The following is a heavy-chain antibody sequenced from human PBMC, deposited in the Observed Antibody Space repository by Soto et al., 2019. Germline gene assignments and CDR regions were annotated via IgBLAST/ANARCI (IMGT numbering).Heavy chain of an antibody. D-gene: IGHD2-15*01. J-gene: IGHJ5*02. CDR3: ARGGCSGGSCYGVDWFDP. CDR1: GGSFSGYY. Sequence: QVQLQQWGAGLLKPSETLSLTCAVYGGSFSGYYWSWIRQPPGKGLEGIGEINHSGSTNYNPSLKSRVTISVDTSKNQFSLKLSSVTAADTAVYYCARGGCSGGSCYGVDWFDPWGQGTLVTVSS. V-gene: IGHV4-34*01. CDR2: INHSGST.